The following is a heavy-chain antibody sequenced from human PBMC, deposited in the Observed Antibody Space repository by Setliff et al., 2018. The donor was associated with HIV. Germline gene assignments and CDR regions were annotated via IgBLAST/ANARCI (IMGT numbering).Heavy chain of an antibody. CDR3: ARDEVRYYSGSESVRAGMDV. J-gene: IGHJ6*02. V-gene: IGHV4-4*07. CDR1: GDSISSYY. CDR2: IYITGST. D-gene: IGHD3-10*01. Sequence: PSETLSLTCTVSGDSISSYYWSWIRQSAGKGLEWIGRIYITGSTNYNPSLQSRVTMSVDTSKNQFSLKLTSVTAADTAVYFCARDEVRYYSGSESVRAGMDVWGQGTAVTVSS.